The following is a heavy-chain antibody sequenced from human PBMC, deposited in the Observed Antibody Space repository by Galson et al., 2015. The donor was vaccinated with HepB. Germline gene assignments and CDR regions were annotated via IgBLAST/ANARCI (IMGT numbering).Heavy chain of an antibody. CDR1: GYSFTSYW. CDR3: ARREIYSGYDLGFDY. Sequence: QSGAEVKKPGESLKISCKGSGYSFTSYWIGWVRQMPGKGLEWMGIIYPGDSDTRYSPSFQGQVTISADKSISTAYLQWSSLKASDTAMYYCARREIYSGYDLGFDYWGQGTLVTVSS. D-gene: IGHD5-12*01. CDR2: IYPGDSDT. J-gene: IGHJ4*02. V-gene: IGHV5-51*01.